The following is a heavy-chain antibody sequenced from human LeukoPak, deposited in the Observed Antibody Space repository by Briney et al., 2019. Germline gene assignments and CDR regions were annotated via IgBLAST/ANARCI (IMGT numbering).Heavy chain of an antibody. V-gene: IGHV4-59*01. CDR2: IYYSGST. Sequence: SETLSLTCTVSGGSISSYYWSWIRQPPGKGLEWIGYIYYSGSTNYNPSLKSRVTISVDTSKNQFSLKLSSVTAADTAVYYCARVQGGSYGFDYWGQGTLVTVSS. J-gene: IGHJ4*02. CDR3: ARVQGGSYGFDY. D-gene: IGHD5-18*01. CDR1: GGSISSYY.